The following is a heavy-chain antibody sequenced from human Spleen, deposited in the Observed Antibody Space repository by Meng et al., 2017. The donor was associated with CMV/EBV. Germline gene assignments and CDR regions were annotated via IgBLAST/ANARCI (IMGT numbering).Heavy chain of an antibody. CDR1: GCTFSSYA. D-gene: IGHD1-26*01. J-gene: IGHJ6*02. V-gene: IGHV1-69*05. Sequence: SVKVSCKASGCTFSSYAISWVRQAPGQGLEWMGGIIPIFGTANYAQKFQGRVTITTDESTSTAYMELSSLRSEDTAVYYCAKEGIVQNSYYGMDVWGQGTTVTVSS. CDR3: AKEGIVQNSYYGMDV. CDR2: IIPIFGTA.